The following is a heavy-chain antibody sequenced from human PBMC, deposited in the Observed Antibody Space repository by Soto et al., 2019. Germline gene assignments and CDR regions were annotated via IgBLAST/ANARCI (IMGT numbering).Heavy chain of an antibody. D-gene: IGHD2-2*02. J-gene: IGHJ6*02. Sequence: GGSLRLSCVGSGFNFRIYTMNWVRQAPGKGPEWVSSISQTGDYMVYADSVKGRFTISRDNAKNSVSLQMNSLRAEDTAVYYCAREYTAWPLAYGLDVWGQGTTVTVSS. CDR3: AREYTAWPLAYGLDV. V-gene: IGHV3-21*01. CDR1: GFNFRIYT. CDR2: ISQTGDYM.